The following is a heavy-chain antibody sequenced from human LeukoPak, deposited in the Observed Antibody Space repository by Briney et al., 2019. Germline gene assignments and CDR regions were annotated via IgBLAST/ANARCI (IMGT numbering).Heavy chain of an antibody. CDR2: IYNTGST. Sequence: GGSLRLSCAASGFTVSTNCMIWVRQPPGKGLEWVSVIYNTGSTYNADSVKGRFTISRHNSKNTVYLQMNNLRAEDTAVYYCAKEGTPRVSGHLDQWGQGTLVTVSS. CDR3: AKEGTPRVSGHLDQ. CDR1: GFTVSTNC. D-gene: IGHD1-1*01. V-gene: IGHV3-53*04. J-gene: IGHJ4*02.